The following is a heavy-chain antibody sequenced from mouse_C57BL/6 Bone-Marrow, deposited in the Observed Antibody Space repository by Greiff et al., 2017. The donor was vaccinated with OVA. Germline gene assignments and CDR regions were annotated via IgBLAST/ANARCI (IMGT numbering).Heavy chain of an antibody. Sequence: VQLVESGPGLVAPSQSLSITCTVSGFSFTSSGVSWVRQPPGKGLEWLGVIWGDGSTNYPSALISRLSISKDNSTSHVFFKLNSLHTDETATDYCAKGPRGGDYDYWGQGTTLTVSS. D-gene: IGHD2-13*01. J-gene: IGHJ2*01. CDR2: IWGDGST. V-gene: IGHV2-3*01. CDR3: AKGPRGGDYDY. CDR1: GFSFTSSG.